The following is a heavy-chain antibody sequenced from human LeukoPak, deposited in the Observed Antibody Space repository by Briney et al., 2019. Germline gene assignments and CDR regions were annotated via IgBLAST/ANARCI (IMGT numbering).Heavy chain of an antibody. CDR3: AKAPGITFGGIDYFDY. CDR1: GFTFDDYG. V-gene: IGHV3-30*02. J-gene: IGHJ4*02. D-gene: IGHD3-16*01. CDR2: IRYDGSNK. Sequence: GGSLRLSCAASGFTFDDYGMSWVRQAPGKGLEWVAFIRYDGSNKYYADSVKGRFTISRDNSKNTLYLQMNSLRAEDTAVYYCAKAPGITFGGIDYFDYWGQGTLVTVSS.